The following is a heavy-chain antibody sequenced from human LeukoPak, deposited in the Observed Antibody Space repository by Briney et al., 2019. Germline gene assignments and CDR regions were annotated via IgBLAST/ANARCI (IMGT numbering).Heavy chain of an antibody. CDR2: ISSNTGGT. CDR3: VRADPVDR. Sequence: ASVKVSCKASGYTFTGSFMHWVRQAPGQGLEWIGWISSNTGGTRIAQKFQDRVTMTRDTSIRTVYIELRSLRFDDTAIYYCVRADPVDRWGQGTHIIVSS. V-gene: IGHV1-2*02. CDR1: GYTFTGSF. J-gene: IGHJ4*02.